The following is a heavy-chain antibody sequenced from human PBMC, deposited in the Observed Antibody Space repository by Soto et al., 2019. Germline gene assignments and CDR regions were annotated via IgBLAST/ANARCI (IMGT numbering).Heavy chain of an antibody. CDR3: ARSAMIGPAWRLDY. Sequence: QVQLQESGPGLVKPSGTLSLTCAVSGDSISTTNWWPWIRQPPEKGLEWIGEIYHSGSTNYSRSLKRRLTSSVGKYSDQSSPWLTAVTAADTAVYFCARSAMIGPAWRLDYWGQGALVIVSS. CDR1: GDSISTTNW. CDR2: IYHSGST. V-gene: IGHV4-4*02. D-gene: IGHD2-2*01. J-gene: IGHJ4*02.